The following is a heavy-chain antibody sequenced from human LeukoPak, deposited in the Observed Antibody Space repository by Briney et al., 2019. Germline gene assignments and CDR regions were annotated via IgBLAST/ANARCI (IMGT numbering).Heavy chain of an antibody. Sequence: GGSLRLSCAASGFTFNSYWMSWVRQAPGKGLEWVANIKQDGGAKYYVDSVKGRFTISRDNAKNSLYLQMNSLRAEDTAVYYCARDGAGYGYYMDAWGKGTTVTVSS. CDR1: GFTFNSYW. V-gene: IGHV3-7*01. J-gene: IGHJ6*03. D-gene: IGHD4-17*01. CDR3: ARDGAGYGYYMDA. CDR2: IKQDGGAK.